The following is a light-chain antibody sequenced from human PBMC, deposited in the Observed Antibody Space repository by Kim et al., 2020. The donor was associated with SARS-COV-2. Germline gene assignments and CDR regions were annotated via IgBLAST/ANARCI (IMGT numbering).Light chain of an antibody. Sequence: GQAITLSCTGSSSDVGNYNLVSWYQQHPGKGPTLLIYEVAERPSGISIRFAGSKSGNTASLTISGLRPDDEADYFCCSYAGSDTWVFGGGTQLTVL. CDR3: CSYAGSDTWV. V-gene: IGLV2-23*02. CDR2: EVA. J-gene: IGLJ3*02. CDR1: SSDVGNYNL.